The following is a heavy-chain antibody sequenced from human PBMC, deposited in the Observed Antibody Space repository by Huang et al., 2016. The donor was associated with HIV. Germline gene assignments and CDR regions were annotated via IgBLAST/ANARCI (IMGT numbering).Heavy chain of an antibody. CDR3: ARDGGNSEYYFDY. D-gene: IGHD2-21*02. CDR1: GDSISSGGHS. J-gene: IGHJ4*02. Sequence: QLQLQESGSGLVKPSQTLSLTCAVSGDSISSGGHSGSWFRQPPGKGLEWIGYIYRTVGTYYNPSLQSRVTMSVDRSKNQFSLRLSSVTAADTAIYYCARDGGNSEYYFDYWGQGTLVTVSS. CDR2: IYRTVGT. V-gene: IGHV4-30-2*01.